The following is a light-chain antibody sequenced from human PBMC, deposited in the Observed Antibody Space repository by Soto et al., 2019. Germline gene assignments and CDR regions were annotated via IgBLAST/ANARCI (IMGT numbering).Light chain of an antibody. CDR1: QGISSY. CDR2: DVS. CDR3: QQYQSDTWT. J-gene: IGKJ1*01. Sequence: AIRMTQSPSSLSASTLDIVTITCRASQGISSYLAWYQQKPGKAPKLLIYDVSTLERGVPSRFSGSGSATEFTLTISDLQPDDFATYYCQQYQSDTWTFGQGTKVDIK. V-gene: IGKV1-8*01.